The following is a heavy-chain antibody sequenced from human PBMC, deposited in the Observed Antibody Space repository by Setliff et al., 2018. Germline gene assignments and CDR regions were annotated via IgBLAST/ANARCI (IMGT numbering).Heavy chain of an antibody. CDR1: GYTFTSYY. CDR3: AREASMVRGVIITLSTNWFDP. CDR2: INPSGGST. D-gene: IGHD3-10*01. J-gene: IGHJ5*02. V-gene: IGHV1-46*01. Sequence: ASVKVSCKASGYTFTSYYMHWVQQAPGQGLEWMGIINPSGGSTSYAQKFQGRVTMTRDTSTSTVYMELSSLRSEDTAVYYCAREASMVRGVIITLSTNWFDPWGQGTLVTVSS.